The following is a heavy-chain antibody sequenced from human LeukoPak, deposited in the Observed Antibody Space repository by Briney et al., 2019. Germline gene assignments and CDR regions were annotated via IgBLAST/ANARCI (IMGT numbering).Heavy chain of an antibody. Sequence: GGSLRLSCAASGFTFSSYAMSWVRQAPGKGLEWVSAISDSGGSTYYADSVKGRFTISRDNSKNTLYLQMTSLRAEDTAVYYCAKDRCSGGSCYSGFDYWGQGTLVTVSS. CDR2: ISDSGGST. J-gene: IGHJ4*02. CDR3: AKDRCSGGSCYSGFDY. V-gene: IGHV3-23*01. D-gene: IGHD2-15*01. CDR1: GFTFSSYA.